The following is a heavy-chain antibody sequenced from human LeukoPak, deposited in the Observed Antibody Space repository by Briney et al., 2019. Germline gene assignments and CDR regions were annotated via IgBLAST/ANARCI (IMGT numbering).Heavy chain of an antibody. V-gene: IGHV1-18*01. D-gene: IGHD2-15*01. CDR2: ISAYNGNT. CDR1: GYTFTSYG. Sequence: ASVKVSCKASGYTFTSYGISWVRQAPGQGLEWMGWISAYNGNTNYAQKLQGRVTMTTDTSTSTAYMELRSLRSDDTAVYYCARDHHCSGGSCPNWFDPWGQGTLVTVSS. J-gene: IGHJ5*02. CDR3: ARDHHCSGGSCPNWFDP.